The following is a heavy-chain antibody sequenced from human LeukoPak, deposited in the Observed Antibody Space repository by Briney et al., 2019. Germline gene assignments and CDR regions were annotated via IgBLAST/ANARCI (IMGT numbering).Heavy chain of an antibody. D-gene: IGHD4-17*01. CDR3: ARHDYGDS. V-gene: IGHV4-59*08. CDR2: IYNSGNT. Sequence: SETLSLTCAVSGGSVSSRHWSWIRQPPGKGLEWIGYIYNSGNTTYNPSLKSRVTISVDTSKNQFSLKLSSVTAADAAVYYCARHDYGDSRGQGTLVTVSS. J-gene: IGHJ4*02. CDR1: GGSVSSRH.